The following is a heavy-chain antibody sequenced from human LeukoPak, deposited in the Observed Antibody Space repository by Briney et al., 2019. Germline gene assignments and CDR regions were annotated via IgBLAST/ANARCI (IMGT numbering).Heavy chain of an antibody. CDR1: GGSISSYY. D-gene: IGHD4-17*01. V-gene: IGHV4-4*07. J-gene: IGHJ4*02. CDR3: ARDLGYGDYARFDY. Sequence: ASETLSLTCTASGGSISSYYWSWIRQPAGKGLEWIGRIYTSGSTNYNPSLKSRVTMSVDTSTNQFSLKLISVTPAEPAGDYCARDLGYGDYARFDYWGQGTLVTVSS. CDR2: IYTSGST.